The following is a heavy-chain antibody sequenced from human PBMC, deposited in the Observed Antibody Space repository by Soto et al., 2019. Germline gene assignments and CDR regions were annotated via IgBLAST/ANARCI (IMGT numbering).Heavy chain of an antibody. CDR1: GFTVSSNY. CDR3: ARDPFY. Sequence: EVQLVESGGGLVQPGGSLNPSGPVSGFTVSSNYMSWVGQAPGKGLEWAPVIYSGGSTYYADSVKGRFTISRDNSKNTLYLQMNSLRAEDTAVYYCARDPFYWGQGTLVTVSS. CDR2: IYSGGST. V-gene: IGHV3-66*01. J-gene: IGHJ4*02.